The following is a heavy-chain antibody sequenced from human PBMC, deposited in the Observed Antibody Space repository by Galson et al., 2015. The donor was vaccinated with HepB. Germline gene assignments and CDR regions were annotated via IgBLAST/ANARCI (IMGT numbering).Heavy chain of an antibody. CDR1: GSTFSRYW. V-gene: IGHV3-7*03. D-gene: IGHD4-17*01. CDR2: IKEDGSEK. J-gene: IGHJ3*02. Sequence: SLRLSCAASGSTFSRYWMSWVRQAPGKGLEWVANIKEDGSEKNFVDSVKGRFIISRDNAKNSMYLQMNSLRVEDTAIYYCAREGTTVTPYDAFDIWGQGTMVTVSS. CDR3: AREGTTVTPYDAFDI.